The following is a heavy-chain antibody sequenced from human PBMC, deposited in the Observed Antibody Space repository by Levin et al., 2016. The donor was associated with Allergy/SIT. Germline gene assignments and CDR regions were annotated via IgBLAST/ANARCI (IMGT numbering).Heavy chain of an antibody. CDR2: ISYDGSNK. CDR3: AKELGYCSGGSCYSWFDP. Sequence: GGSLRLSCAASGFTFSSYGMHWVRQAPGKGLEWVAVISYDGSNKYYADSVKGRFTISRDNSKNTLYLQMNSLRAEDTAVYYCAKELGYCSGGSCYSWFDPWGQGTLVTVSS. J-gene: IGHJ5*02. D-gene: IGHD2-15*01. CDR1: GFTFSSYG. V-gene: IGHV3-30*18.